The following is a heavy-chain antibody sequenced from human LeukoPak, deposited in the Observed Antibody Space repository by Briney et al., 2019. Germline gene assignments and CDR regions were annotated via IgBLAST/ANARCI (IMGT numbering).Heavy chain of an antibody. D-gene: IGHD3-22*01. J-gene: IGHJ3*02. CDR2: IYYSGST. CDR3: ARGDSSGYFRFDI. CDR1: GGSISSFY. V-gene: IGHV4-59*01. Sequence: SETLSLTCTVSGGSISSFYWSWIRQPPGKGLEWIGYIYYSGSTNYNPSLKSRVTISVDTSKNRFSLKLSSVTAADTAVYYCARGDSSGYFRFDIWGQGTVVTVS.